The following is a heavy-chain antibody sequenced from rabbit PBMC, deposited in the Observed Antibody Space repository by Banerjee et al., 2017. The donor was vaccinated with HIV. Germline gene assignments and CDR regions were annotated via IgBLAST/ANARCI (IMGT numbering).Heavy chain of an antibody. CDR3: ARSVDGGAYAGIRLDL. CDR1: GFSFSNNYV. D-gene: IGHD6-1*01. CDR2: IVTSGNTR. V-gene: IGHV1S43*01. J-gene: IGHJ3*01. Sequence: QEQLEESGGGLFQPGGSLALTCRASGFSFSNNYVMCWVRQAPGKGLEWIACIVTSGNTRWHASWAKGRFTISRSTSLNTVTLQVNSLTAADTATYFCARSVDGGAYAGIRLDLWGPGTLVTVS.